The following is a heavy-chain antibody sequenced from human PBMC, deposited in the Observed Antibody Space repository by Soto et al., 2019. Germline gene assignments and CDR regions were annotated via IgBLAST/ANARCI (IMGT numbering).Heavy chain of an antibody. CDR1: GGTFSSYT. V-gene: IGHV1-69*08. D-gene: IGHD6-19*01. J-gene: IGHJ4*02. CDR3: ARDLEQWLAPGFDY. Sequence: QVQLVQSGAEVKKPGYSVKVSCKASGGTFSSYTISWVRQAPGQGLEWMGRIIPILGIANYAQKFQGRVTITADKSTSTAYMELSSLRSEDTAVYYCARDLEQWLAPGFDYWGQGTLVTVSS. CDR2: IIPILGIA.